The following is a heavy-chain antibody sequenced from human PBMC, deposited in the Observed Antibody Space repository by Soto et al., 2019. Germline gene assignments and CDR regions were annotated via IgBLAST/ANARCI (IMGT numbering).Heavy chain of an antibody. CDR3: ANVPYSGYDSAAYYYYYGMDV. CDR1: GFTFSSYG. D-gene: IGHD5-12*01. CDR2: ISYDGSNK. J-gene: IGHJ6*02. V-gene: IGHV3-30*18. Sequence: VPLVESGGGVVQPGRSLRLSCAASGFTFSSYGMHWVRQAPGKGLEWVAVISYDGSNKYYADSVKGRFTISRDNSKNTLYLQMNSLRAEDTAVYYCANVPYSGYDSAAYYYYYGMDVWGQGTTVTVSS.